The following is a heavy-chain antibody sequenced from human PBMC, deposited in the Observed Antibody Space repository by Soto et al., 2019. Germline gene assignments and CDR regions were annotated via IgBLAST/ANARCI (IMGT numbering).Heavy chain of an antibody. Sequence: PGESLKISCKGSGYSFTNYWISWVRQMPGKGLEWMGRIDPSDSYTKHSPSFQGHVTISADKPISTAYLQWSSLKASDTAMYYCARQYCRSTSCYIGWFDPWGQGTLVTVSS. CDR3: ARQYCRSTSCYIGWFDP. D-gene: IGHD2-2*02. V-gene: IGHV5-10-1*01. CDR2: IDPSDSYT. J-gene: IGHJ5*02. CDR1: GYSFTNYW.